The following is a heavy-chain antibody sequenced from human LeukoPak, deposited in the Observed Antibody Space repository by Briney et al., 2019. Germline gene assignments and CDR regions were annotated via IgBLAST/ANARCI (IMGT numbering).Heavy chain of an antibody. D-gene: IGHD6-19*01. V-gene: IGHV4-39*01. J-gene: IGHJ4*02. CDR1: GGSIRNSSFY. CDR2: ISYSGAT. Sequence: PSETLSLTCAVSGGSIRNSSFYWGWIRQPPGKGLEWIGSISYSGATYYNSSLKSRVTISVDTSKNQFSVKLSSVTAADTAVYYCARLVGSAWHEDCWGQGTLVSVSS. CDR3: ARLVGSAWHEDC.